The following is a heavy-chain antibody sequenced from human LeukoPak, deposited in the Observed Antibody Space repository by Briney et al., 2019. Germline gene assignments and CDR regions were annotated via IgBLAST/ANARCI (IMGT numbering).Heavy chain of an antibody. CDR1: GGSISSGSYY. V-gene: IGHV4-61*02. J-gene: IGHJ5*02. D-gene: IGHD6-19*01. Sequence: SETLSLTCTVSGGSISSGSYYWSWIRQPAGKGLEWIGRIYTSGRTNYNPSLKSRVTISVDRSRNQFSLKLNSVTAADTAVYYCAREAVAGTLLPWGQGTLVTVSS. CDR3: AREAVAGTLLP. CDR2: IYTSGRT.